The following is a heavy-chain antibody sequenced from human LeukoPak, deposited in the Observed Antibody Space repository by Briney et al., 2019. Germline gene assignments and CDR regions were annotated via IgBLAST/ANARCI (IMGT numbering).Heavy chain of an antibody. Sequence: GMSLRLSCAASGFPFSTYGMHWVRQAPGKGLECVSYISSSGNTTYHADSVKGRFTISRDNAKNSLYLQMSSLRAEDTAVYYCARDGGSSWYFDYWGQGTLVTVSS. D-gene: IGHD6-13*01. CDR1: GFPFSTYG. CDR2: ISSSGNTT. CDR3: ARDGGSSWYFDY. V-gene: IGHV3-48*04. J-gene: IGHJ4*02.